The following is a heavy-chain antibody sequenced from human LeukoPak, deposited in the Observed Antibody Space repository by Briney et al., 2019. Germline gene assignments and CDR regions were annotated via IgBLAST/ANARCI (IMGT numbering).Heavy chain of an antibody. D-gene: IGHD6-13*01. CDR2: IIPIFGTA. Sequence: ASVKVSCKASGGTFSSYAISWVRQAPGQGLEWMGGIIPIFGTANYAQKFQGRVTITADKSTSTAYMELSSLRSEYTAVYYCARDLEQQLGYFDYWGQGTLVTVSS. V-gene: IGHV1-69*06. J-gene: IGHJ4*02. CDR3: ARDLEQQLGYFDY. CDR1: GGTFSSYA.